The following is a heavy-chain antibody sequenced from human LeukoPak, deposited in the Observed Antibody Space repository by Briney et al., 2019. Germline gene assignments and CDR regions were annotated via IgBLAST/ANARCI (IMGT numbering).Heavy chain of an antibody. CDR2: INHSGST. CDR3: ARVSFWSGYYAKEYDHYYYYMDV. D-gene: IGHD3-3*01. J-gene: IGHJ6*03. CDR1: GGSFSGYY. Sequence: SETLSLTCAVYGGSFSGYYWSWIRQPPGKGLEWIGEINHSGSTNYIPSLKSRVTISVDTSKNQFSLKLSSVTAADTAVYYCARVSFWSGYYAKEYDHYYYYMDVWGKGTTVTVPS. V-gene: IGHV4-34*01.